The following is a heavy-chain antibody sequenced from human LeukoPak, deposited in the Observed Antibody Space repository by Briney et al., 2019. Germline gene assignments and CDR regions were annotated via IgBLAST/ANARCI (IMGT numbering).Heavy chain of an antibody. V-gene: IGHV3-23*01. Sequence: GGSLRLSCAASGFTFSSYAMSWVRQAPGKGLEWVSAISGSGGSTYYADSVKGRFTISRDNSKNTLYLQMNSLRAEDTAVYYCARDSRSSWLFDYWGQGTLVTVSS. D-gene: IGHD6-13*01. J-gene: IGHJ4*02. CDR2: ISGSGGST. CDR1: GFTFSSYA. CDR3: ARDSRSSWLFDY.